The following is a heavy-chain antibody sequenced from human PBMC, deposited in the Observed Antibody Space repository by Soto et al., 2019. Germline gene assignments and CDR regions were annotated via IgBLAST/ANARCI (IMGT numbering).Heavy chain of an antibody. J-gene: IGHJ5*02. V-gene: IGHV3-23*01. Sequence: GGSLRLSCAASGFTFSSYAMSWVRQAPGKGLEWVSSISDSGGNTYYADSVKGRFTISRDNSKNTLYLQMNSLRDEDTAVYYCARGTVLRFLEWFRFDPWGQGTLVTVSS. CDR2: ISDSGGNT. D-gene: IGHD3-3*01. CDR3: ARGTVLRFLEWFRFDP. CDR1: GFTFSSYA.